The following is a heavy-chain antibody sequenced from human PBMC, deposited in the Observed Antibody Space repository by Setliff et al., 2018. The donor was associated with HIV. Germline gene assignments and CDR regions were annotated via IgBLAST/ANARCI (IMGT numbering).Heavy chain of an antibody. CDR2: MSPNSGNA. CDR3: AKEAIYVGYVDY. CDR1: GYTFTSYD. Sequence: ASVKVSCKASGYTFTSYDINWVRQATGQGLEWMGWMSPNSGNAGYAQKFQGRVTMTRNTSISTAYMELSSLRSEDTAVYYCAKEAIYVGYVDYWGQGTLVTVSS. V-gene: IGHV1-8*01. D-gene: IGHD3-16*01. J-gene: IGHJ4*02.